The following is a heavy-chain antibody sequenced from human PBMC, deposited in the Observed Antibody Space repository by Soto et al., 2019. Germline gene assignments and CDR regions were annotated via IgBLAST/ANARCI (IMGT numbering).Heavy chain of an antibody. J-gene: IGHJ6*02. CDR3: TSPYYEAYGMDV. V-gene: IGHV3-73*01. Sequence: GGSLRLPCAASGFTFSGSAMHWVRQASGKGLEWVGRIRSKANSYATAYAASVKGRFTISRDDSKNMAYLQMNSLKTEDTAVYYCTSPYYEAYGMDVWGQGTTVTVSS. CDR1: GFTFSGSA. CDR2: IRSKANSYAT. D-gene: IGHD3-3*01.